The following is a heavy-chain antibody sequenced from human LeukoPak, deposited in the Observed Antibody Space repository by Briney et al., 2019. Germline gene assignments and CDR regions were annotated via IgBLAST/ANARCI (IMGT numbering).Heavy chain of an antibody. V-gene: IGHV4-39*01. J-gene: IGHJ4*02. CDR2: IYYSGST. D-gene: IGHD5-24*01. Sequence: SETLSLTCTVSGGSISSSTSYWGWVRQPPGTGLEWLGRIYYSGSTSYNPSLNSRVTISVDTSKNQFSLNLSSVTAADTAVYYCARQILFHSERWLKFFDYWGQGTLVTVSS. CDR3: ARQILFHSERWLKFFDY. CDR1: GGSISSSTSY.